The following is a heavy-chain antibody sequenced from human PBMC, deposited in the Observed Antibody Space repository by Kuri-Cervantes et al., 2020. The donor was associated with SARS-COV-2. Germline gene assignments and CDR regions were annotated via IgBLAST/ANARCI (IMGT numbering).Heavy chain of an antibody. V-gene: IGHV1-2*02. CDR1: GYTFTGYY. CDR3: ARVGFGDYEIDY. J-gene: IGHJ4*02. D-gene: IGHD4-17*01. Sequence: ASVKVSCKASGYTFTGYYMHWVRQAPGQGLEWMGWINPNSGGTNYAQKFQGRVTMTRDTSISTAYMGLSRLRSDDTAVYYRARVGFGDYEIDYWGQGTLVTVSS. CDR2: INPNSGGT.